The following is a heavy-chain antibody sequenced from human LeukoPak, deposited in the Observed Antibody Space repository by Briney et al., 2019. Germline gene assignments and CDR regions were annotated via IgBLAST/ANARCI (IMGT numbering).Heavy chain of an antibody. Sequence: SETLSLTCTVSGGSVSSGSYYWSWIRQPPGKGLEWIGYIYYSGSTNYNPSLKSRVTISVDTSKNQFSLKLSSVTAADTAVYYCARGLGYYGSSGYYYYFDYWGQGTLVTVSS. CDR2: IYYSGST. CDR1: GGSVSSGSYY. V-gene: IGHV4-61*01. CDR3: ARGLGYYGSSGYYYYFDY. J-gene: IGHJ4*02. D-gene: IGHD3-22*01.